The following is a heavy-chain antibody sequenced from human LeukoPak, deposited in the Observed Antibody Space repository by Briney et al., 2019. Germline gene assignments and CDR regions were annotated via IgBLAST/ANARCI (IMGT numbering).Heavy chain of an antibody. CDR1: GRSISPYF. J-gene: IGHJ5*02. Sequence: SETLSLTCTVAGRSISPYFWSWFRQPPGKGLEWIGYIAYTGSTIYSPSLKSRVTISVDASKNQFSLQLTSVTAADTAVYYCARDDYRGVTNFDPWGQGPLVTVSS. CDR3: ARDDYRGVTNFDP. CDR2: IAYTGST. D-gene: IGHD3-10*01. V-gene: IGHV4-59*01.